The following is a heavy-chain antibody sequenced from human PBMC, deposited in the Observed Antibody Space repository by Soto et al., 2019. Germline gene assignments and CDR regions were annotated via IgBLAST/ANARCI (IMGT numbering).Heavy chain of an antibody. V-gene: IGHV2-5*02. D-gene: IGHD2-15*01. Sequence: QITLKESGPTLVKPTQTLTLTCTISGFSLSTSGVGVGWIRQPPGKSLEWLALIYWDDVQRYSPSLKTRLTITKDNSRSQVVLTMTNMDPVATATYYCAHSPCSGGTCYLFDYWGQGTLVTVSS. CDR3: AHSPCSGGTCYLFDY. CDR2: IYWDDVQ. CDR1: GFSLSTSGVG. J-gene: IGHJ4*02.